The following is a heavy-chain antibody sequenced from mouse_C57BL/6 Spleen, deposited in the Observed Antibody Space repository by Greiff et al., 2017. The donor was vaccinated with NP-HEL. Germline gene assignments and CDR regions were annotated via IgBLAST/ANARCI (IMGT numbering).Heavy chain of an antibody. CDR3: AGYYGSGYSYFDD. V-gene: IGHV1-64*01. Sequence: QVQLQQPGAELVKPGASVKLSCKASGYTFTSYWMHWVKQRPGQGLEWIGMIHPNSGSTNYNEKFKSKATLTVDKSSSTAYMQVSSLTYVDSAVYNCAGYYGSGYSYFDDWGPGTTVTVSA. J-gene: IGHJ1*01. D-gene: IGHD1-1*01. CDR1: GYTFTSYW. CDR2: IHPNSGST.